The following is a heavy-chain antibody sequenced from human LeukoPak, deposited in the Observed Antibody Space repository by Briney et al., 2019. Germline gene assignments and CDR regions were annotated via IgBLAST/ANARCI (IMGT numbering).Heavy chain of an antibody. CDR3: ARSLPHGDYEFDFYGMDV. Sequence: SETLSLTCTVSGGSISSSRYFWGWIRQSPGNGLEWIGSIYYSGNTLYNPSLKSRVTMSVDTSRNKFSLKLSSVTAADTAVYYCARSLPHGDYEFDFYGMDVWGQGTTVTVSS. V-gene: IGHV4-39*01. CDR2: IYYSGNT. D-gene: IGHD4-17*01. CDR1: GGSISSSRYF. J-gene: IGHJ6*02.